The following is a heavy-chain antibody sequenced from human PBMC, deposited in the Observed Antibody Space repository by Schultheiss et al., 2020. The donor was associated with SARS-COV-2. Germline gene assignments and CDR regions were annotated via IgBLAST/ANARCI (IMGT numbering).Heavy chain of an antibody. D-gene: IGHD3-3*01. V-gene: IGHV3-21*01. J-gene: IGHJ6*02. CDR3: ASGRVTIFGVENTYGMDV. CDR2: ISSSSSYI. Sequence: GGSLRLSFAASGFTFDDYGMSWVRQAPGKGLEWVSSISSSSSYIYYADSVKGRFTISRDNAKNSLYLQMNSLRAEDTAVYYCASGRVTIFGVENTYGMDVWGQGTTVT. CDR1: GFTFDDYG.